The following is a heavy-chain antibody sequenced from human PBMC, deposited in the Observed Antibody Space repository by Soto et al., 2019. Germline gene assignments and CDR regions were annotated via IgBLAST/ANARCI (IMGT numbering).Heavy chain of an antibody. Sequence: GGSLRLSCAASGFTFGSYSMNWVRQAPGKGLEWVSSISSSSSYIYYADSVKGRFTISRDNAKNSLYLQMNSLRAEDTAVYYCARDTGRLDPFDYWGQGTLVTVSS. CDR2: ISSSSSYI. V-gene: IGHV3-21*01. D-gene: IGHD4-4*01. J-gene: IGHJ4*02. CDR3: ARDTGRLDPFDY. CDR1: GFTFGSYS.